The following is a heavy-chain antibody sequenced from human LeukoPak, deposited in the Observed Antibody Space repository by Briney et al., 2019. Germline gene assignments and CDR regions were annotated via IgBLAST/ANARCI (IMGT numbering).Heavy chain of an antibody. D-gene: IGHD5-24*01. V-gene: IGHV3-53*01. Sequence: GGSLRLSCAASGFTVSSNYMSWVRQAPGKGLEWVSVIYSGGSTYYADSVKGRFTIYRDNSKNTLYLQMNSLRAEDTAVYYCASTQAERWLQFPNWFDPWGQGTLVTVSS. J-gene: IGHJ5*02. CDR1: GFTVSSNY. CDR3: ASTQAERWLQFPNWFDP. CDR2: IYSGGST.